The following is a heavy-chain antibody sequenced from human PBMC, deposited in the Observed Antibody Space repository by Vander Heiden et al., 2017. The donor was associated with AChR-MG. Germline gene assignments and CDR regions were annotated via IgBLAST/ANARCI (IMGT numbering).Heavy chain of an antibody. CDR3: ARVRNWSYCGGDCSHGEDV. CDR2: IIPIFGTA. V-gene: IGHV1-69*01. D-gene: IGHD2-21*02. Sequence: QVQLVQSGAEVKKPGSSVKVSCKASGGTFSSYAISWVRQAPGQGLEWMGGIIPIFGTANYAQKFQGRVTITADESTSTAYMELSSLRSEDTAVYYCARVRNWSYCGGDCSHGEDVWGQGTTVTVSS. J-gene: IGHJ6*02. CDR1: GGTFSSYA.